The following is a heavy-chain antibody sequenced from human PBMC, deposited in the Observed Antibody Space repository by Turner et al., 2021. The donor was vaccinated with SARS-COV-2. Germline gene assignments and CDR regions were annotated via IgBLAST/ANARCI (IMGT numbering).Heavy chain of an antibody. Sequence: EVQLVESGGGLVKPGGSLRLSCAASGFTFSSYSMNWVRQAPGKGLERVSSISSSSSYIYYADSVKGRFTISRDNAKNSLYLQMNSLRAEDTAVYYCARWDNYYDSSGYYPDAFDIWGQGTMVTVSS. J-gene: IGHJ3*02. V-gene: IGHV3-21*01. CDR2: ISSSSSYI. CDR1: GFTFSSYS. D-gene: IGHD3-22*01. CDR3: ARWDNYYDSSGYYPDAFDI.